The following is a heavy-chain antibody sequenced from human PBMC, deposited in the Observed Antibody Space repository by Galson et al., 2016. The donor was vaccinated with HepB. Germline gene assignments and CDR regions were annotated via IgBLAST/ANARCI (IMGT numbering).Heavy chain of an antibody. D-gene: IGHD2/OR15-2a*01. Sequence: RQALGKGLEWVSYISESGSTKYYADSVKGRFTISRDNAKNSLYLQMNSLRAEDTAVYYCARAYSRLGRWRLLYYFDYWGQGTLVTVSS. CDR2: ISESGSTK. V-gene: IGHV3-48*01. CDR3: ARAYSRLGRWRLLYYFDY. J-gene: IGHJ4*02.